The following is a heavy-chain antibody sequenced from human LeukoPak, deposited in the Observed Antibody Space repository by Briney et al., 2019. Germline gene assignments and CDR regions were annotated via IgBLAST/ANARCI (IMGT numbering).Heavy chain of an antibody. Sequence: GGSLRLSCAASGFTLSSYEMHWVRQAPGKGLVWVSRINSDGSRTGYADAVKGRFTISRDNAKNMLYLQMNSLTAEDTAIYYCARELPREVTLDYWGQGTLVTVSS. CDR2: INSDGSRT. CDR3: ARELPREVTLDY. CDR1: GFTLSSYE. D-gene: IGHD2-21*02. V-gene: IGHV3-74*01. J-gene: IGHJ4*02.